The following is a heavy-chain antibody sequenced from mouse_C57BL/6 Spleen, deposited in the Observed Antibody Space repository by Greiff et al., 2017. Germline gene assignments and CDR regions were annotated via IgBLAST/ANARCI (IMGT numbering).Heavy chain of an antibody. J-gene: IGHJ2*01. V-gene: IGHV1-26*01. Sequence: VQLQQSGPELVKPGASVKISCKASGYTFTDYYMNWVKQSHGKSLEWIGDINPNNGGTSYNQKFKGKATLTVDKSSSTAYMELRSLTSEDSAVYYCARFPPWVHFDYWGQGTTLTVSS. D-gene: IGHD4-1*01. CDR1: GYTFTDYY. CDR2: INPNNGGT. CDR3: ARFPPWVHFDY.